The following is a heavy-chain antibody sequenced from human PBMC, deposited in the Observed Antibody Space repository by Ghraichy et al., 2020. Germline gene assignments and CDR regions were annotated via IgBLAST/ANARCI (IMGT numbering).Heavy chain of an antibody. CDR1: GFTFSSYA. V-gene: IGHV3-23*01. J-gene: IGHJ4*02. CDR3: AKGLVVHFWSGSEIDY. Sequence: GGSLRLSCAASGFTFSSYAMSWVRQAPGKGLEWVSAISGSGGSTYYADSVKGRFTISRDNSKNTLYLQMNSLRAEDTAVYYCAKGLVVHFWSGSEIDYWGQGTLVTVSS. D-gene: IGHD3-3*02. CDR2: ISGSGGST.